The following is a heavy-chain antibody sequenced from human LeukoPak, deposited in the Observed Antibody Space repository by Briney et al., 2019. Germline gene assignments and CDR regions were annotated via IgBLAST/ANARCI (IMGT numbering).Heavy chain of an antibody. D-gene: IGHD1-14*01. Sequence: SETLSLTCTVSGGSISSYYWSWIRQPPGKGLEWIGYIYYSGSTNYNPSLKSRVTISVDTSKNQFSLKLSSVTAADTAVYYCARGWRNHYYYYYYMDVWGKGTTVTVSS. CDR3: ARGWRNHYYYYYYMDV. J-gene: IGHJ6*03. CDR2: IYYSGST. V-gene: IGHV4-59*01. CDR1: GGSISSYY.